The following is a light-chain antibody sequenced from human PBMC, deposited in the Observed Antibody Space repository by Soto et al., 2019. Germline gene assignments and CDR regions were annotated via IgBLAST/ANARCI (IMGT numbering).Light chain of an antibody. V-gene: IGLV4-69*01. J-gene: IGLJ3*02. Sequence: QSVLTQSPSASASLGASVKLTCTLSSGHNTYAIAWHQQQAEKGPRFLMKVNSDGSHSKGDGFPDRFSGSSSGAERYLTISNLQSEDEADYYCQIWGTGTERVFGGGTKLTVL. CDR2: VNSDGSH. CDR1: SGHNTYA. CDR3: QIWGTGTERV.